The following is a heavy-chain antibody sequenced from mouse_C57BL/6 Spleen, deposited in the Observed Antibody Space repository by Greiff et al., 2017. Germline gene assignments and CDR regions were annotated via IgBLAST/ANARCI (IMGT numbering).Heavy chain of an antibody. CDR3: SRANYGYDERDYGC. V-gene: IGHV1-43*01. CDR2: INPSTGGT. J-gene: IGHJ2*01. D-gene: IGHD2-2*01. CDR1: GYSFTGYY. Sequence: VQLQQSGPELVKPGASVKISCRASGYSFTGYYMHWVKQSAEKSLEWIGEINPSTGGTSYNQKFKGKATLTVDKTASTAYMQLKSLTSEDSAVYYCSRANYGYDERDYGCWGKGTTLTVSS.